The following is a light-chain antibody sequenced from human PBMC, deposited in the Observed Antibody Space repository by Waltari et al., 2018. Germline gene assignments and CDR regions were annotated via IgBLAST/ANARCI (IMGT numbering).Light chain of an antibody. Sequence: SYELTQPPSVSVSPGQTARITCSGDALPKQFAFWYQQKSGQAPVVVIYKDTERPSGFPDRISGSSSGTTVTLTISGAQAEDEADYYCQSGDSSGVVVFGGGTKLTVL. CDR2: KDT. V-gene: IGLV3-25*03. CDR1: ALPKQF. CDR3: QSGDSSGVVV. J-gene: IGLJ2*01.